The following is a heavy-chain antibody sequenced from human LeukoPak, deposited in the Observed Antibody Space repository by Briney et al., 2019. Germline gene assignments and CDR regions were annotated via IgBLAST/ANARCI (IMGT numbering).Heavy chain of an antibody. CDR1: GYTFTHYA. D-gene: IGHD6-13*01. J-gene: IGHJ5*02. V-gene: IGHV1-3*03. Sequence: ASVKVSCKASGYTFTHYAIHWVRQAPGQRLEWMGWINAGNGDTKYSQEFQDRVTITRDASATTVYMELSSLTSEDMAVYYCSRAVGSWSRFDPWGQGTLVTVSS. CDR2: INAGNGDT. CDR3: SRAVGSWSRFDP.